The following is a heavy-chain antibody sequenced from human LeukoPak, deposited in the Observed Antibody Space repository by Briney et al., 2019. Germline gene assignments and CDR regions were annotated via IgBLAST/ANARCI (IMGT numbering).Heavy chain of an antibody. CDR2: ISYDGSNK. CDR1: GFTFSSYA. Sequence: GGSLRLSCAASGFTFSSYAMHWVRQAPGKGLEWVAVISYDGSNKYYADSVKGRFTIPRDNSKNTLYLQMNSLRAEDTAVYYCARYVVPRTLDYWGQGTLVTVSS. V-gene: IGHV3-30*04. D-gene: IGHD2-21*01. CDR3: ARYVVPRTLDY. J-gene: IGHJ4*02.